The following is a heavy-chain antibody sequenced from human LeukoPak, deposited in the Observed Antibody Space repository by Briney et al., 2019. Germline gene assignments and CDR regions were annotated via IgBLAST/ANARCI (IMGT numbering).Heavy chain of an antibody. J-gene: IGHJ4*02. D-gene: IGHD6-13*01. Sequence: PGGSLRLSCAASGFTFSSYGILWLRQAPGKGLEWVAVIWYDGSNKYYADSVKGRFTISRDNSKNTLYLQMNSLRAEDTAVYYCAKTLRSSSWAGIVYWGQGTLVTVSS. CDR3: AKTLRSSSWAGIVY. V-gene: IGHV3-33*06. CDR2: IWYDGSNK. CDR1: GFTFSSYG.